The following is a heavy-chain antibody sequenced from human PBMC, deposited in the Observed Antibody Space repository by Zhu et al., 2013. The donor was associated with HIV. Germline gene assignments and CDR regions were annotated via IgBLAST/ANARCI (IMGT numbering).Heavy chain of an antibody. Sequence: QVQLVQSGAEVKKPGASVKVSCKASGYTFTSYYMHWVRQAPGQGLEWMGIINPSGGSTSYAQKFQGRVTMTRDTSTSTVYMELSSLRSEDTAVYYCARGGYYDSSGYYGDYWGPGNPGSPVSS. CDR1: GYTFTSYY. J-gene: IGHJ4*02. V-gene: IGHV1-46*01. D-gene: IGHD3-22*01. CDR3: ARGGYYDSSGYYGDY. CDR2: INPSGGST.